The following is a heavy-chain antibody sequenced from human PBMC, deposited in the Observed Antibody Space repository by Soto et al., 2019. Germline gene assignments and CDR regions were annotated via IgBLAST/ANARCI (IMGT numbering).Heavy chain of an antibody. D-gene: IGHD2-15*01. CDR2: VYPRDSDT. J-gene: IGHJ5*02. V-gene: IGHV5-51*01. CDR3: SLPPLPGYSVHFNA. CDR1: GYLFIDYW. Sequence: GESLKISCKASGYLFIDYWIGWVRQMPGKDLEWMGIVYPRDSDTRYSPSFQGQVTISADRSTGTAFLQWRSLKASDTALYYFSLPPLPGYSVHFNAWGQGPLVTVSS.